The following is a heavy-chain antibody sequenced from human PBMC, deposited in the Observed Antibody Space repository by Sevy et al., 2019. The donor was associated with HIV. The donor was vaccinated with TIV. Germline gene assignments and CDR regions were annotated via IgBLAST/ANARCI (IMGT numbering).Heavy chain of an antibody. CDR3: ARHCSSTNCSHSFDI. J-gene: IGHJ3*02. V-gene: IGHV4-34*01. Sequence: SETLSLTCAVYGGSFSGYYWSWFRQPPGKGLEWVGEINHSGSTNYNPSLKRRVTISIGTSKNQFSLKLSSVTAADTAVYYCARHCSSTNCSHSFDIWGQGTMVTVSS. CDR2: INHSGST. CDR1: GGSFSGYY. D-gene: IGHD2-2*01.